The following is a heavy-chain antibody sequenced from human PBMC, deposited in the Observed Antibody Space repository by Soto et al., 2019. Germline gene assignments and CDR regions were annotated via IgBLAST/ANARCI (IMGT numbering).Heavy chain of an antibody. J-gene: IGHJ5*02. Sequence: PSETLSLTCAVYGGSFSGYYWSWIRQPPGKGLEWIGEINHSGSTNYNPSLKSRVTISVDTSKNQFSLKLSSVTAADTAVYYCTKGGGGYRNWFDPWGQGTQVPVSS. CDR3: TKGGGGYRNWFDP. V-gene: IGHV4-34*01. CDR2: INHSGST. CDR1: GGSFSGYY. D-gene: IGHD3-22*01.